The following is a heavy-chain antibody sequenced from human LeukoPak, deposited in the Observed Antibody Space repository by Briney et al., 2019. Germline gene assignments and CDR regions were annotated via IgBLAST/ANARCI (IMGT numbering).Heavy chain of an antibody. D-gene: IGHD6-13*01. V-gene: IGHV3-23*01. J-gene: IGHJ4*02. CDR2: ISGSGGST. CDR1: GFTFSSYA. Sequence: PGGSLRLSCAASGFTFSSYAMSWVRQAPGKGLEWVSAISGSGGSTYYADSVKGRFTISRDNSKNTLYLQMNSLRAEDTAVYYCARVPTRIAAAYYFDYWGQGTLVTVSS. CDR3: ARVPTRIAAAYYFDY.